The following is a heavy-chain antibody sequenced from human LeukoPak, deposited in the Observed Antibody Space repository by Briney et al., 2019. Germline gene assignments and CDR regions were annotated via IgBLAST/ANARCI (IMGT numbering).Heavy chain of an antibody. CDR2: ISGSGSST. J-gene: IGHJ4*02. V-gene: IGHV3-23*01. D-gene: IGHD3-22*01. CDR3: AKENYYYDSSGYYYGGHFDY. CDR1: GFTFSSYA. Sequence: GGSLRLSCAASGFTFSSYAMSWVRQARGKRLEWVSAISGSGSSTYYADSVKGRFTISRDNSKNTLYLQMNSLRAEDTAVYYCAKENYYYDSSGYYYGGHFDYWGQGTLVTVSS.